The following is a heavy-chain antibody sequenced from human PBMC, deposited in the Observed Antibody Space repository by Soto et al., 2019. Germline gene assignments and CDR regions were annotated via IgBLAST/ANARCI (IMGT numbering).Heavy chain of an antibody. V-gene: IGHV2-26*01. CDR1: GFSLSNARMG. J-gene: IGHJ5*02. CDR3: ARLRYDILPGYAPEGWFDP. Sequence: QVTLKESGPVLVKPTETLTLTCTVSGFSLSNARMGVSWIRQPPGKALEWLAHIFSNDEKSYSTSLKSRLTISQDTCKSQVFLTMTTMDPGDTATYYCARLRYDILPGYAPEGWFDPWGQGTLVTVSS. D-gene: IGHD3-9*01. CDR2: IFSNDEK.